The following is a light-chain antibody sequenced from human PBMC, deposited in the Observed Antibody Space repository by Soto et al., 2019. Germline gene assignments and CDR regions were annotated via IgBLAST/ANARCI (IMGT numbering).Light chain of an antibody. CDR1: QSVSSY. Sequence: EVVLTQSPDTLSLAPGVSATLSCRASQSVSSYLAWYQRRPGQALMLLIYDVSNRATGIPARFSGSGSRTDFTLTITSLEPEDFAIYFCHQRSNWHLTFVGGTKREIK. CDR2: DVS. J-gene: IGKJ4*01. V-gene: IGKV3-11*01. CDR3: HQRSNWHLT.